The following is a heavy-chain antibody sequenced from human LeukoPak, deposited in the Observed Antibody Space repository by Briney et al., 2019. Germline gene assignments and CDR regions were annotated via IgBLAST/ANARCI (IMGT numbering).Heavy chain of an antibody. Sequence: GRSLRLSCAASGFTFDDYAMHWVRQAPGKGLEWVSGISWNSGSIGYADSVKGRFTISRDNAKNSLYLQMDSLRAEDMALYYCAKDTAAGGLYYFDYWGQGTLVTVSS. D-gene: IGHD6-13*01. CDR3: AKDTAAGGLYYFDY. J-gene: IGHJ4*02. V-gene: IGHV3-9*03. CDR1: GFTFDDYA. CDR2: ISWNSGSI.